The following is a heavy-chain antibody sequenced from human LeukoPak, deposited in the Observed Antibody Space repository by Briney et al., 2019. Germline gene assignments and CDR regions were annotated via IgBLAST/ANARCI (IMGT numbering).Heavy chain of an antibody. V-gene: IGHV1-2*02. CDR1: GYTFTGYY. Sequence: ASVKVSCKASGYTFTGYYMHWVRQAPGQGLEWMGWINPNSGGTNYAQKFQGRVTMTRDTSISTAYMELSRPRSDDTAVYYCARVVAAAGTNWFDPWGQGTLVTVSS. D-gene: IGHD6-13*01. CDR2: INPNSGGT. CDR3: ARVVAAAGTNWFDP. J-gene: IGHJ5*02.